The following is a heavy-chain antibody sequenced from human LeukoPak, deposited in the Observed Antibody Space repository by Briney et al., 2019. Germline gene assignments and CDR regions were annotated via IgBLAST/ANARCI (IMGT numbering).Heavy chain of an antibody. D-gene: IGHD4-11*01. CDR3: AISSYSNYEDYYYYYYMDV. CDR2: IRYDGSNK. CDR1: GFTFSSYG. J-gene: IGHJ6*03. Sequence: GGSLRLSCAASGFTFSSYGMHWVRQAPGKGLEWVAFIRYDGSNKYYADSVKGGFTISRDNSKNTLYLQMNSLRAEDTAVYYCAISSYSNYEDYYYYYYMDVWGKGTTVTVSS. V-gene: IGHV3-30*02.